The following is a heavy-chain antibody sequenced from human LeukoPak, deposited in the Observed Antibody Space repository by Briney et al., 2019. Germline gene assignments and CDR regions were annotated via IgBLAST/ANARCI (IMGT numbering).Heavy chain of an antibody. CDR1: GYSFISYW. D-gene: IGHD1-26*01. CDR2: IYPGDSDT. CDR3: TRRGTYYRGGDY. Sequence: GESLEIPCQPSGYSFISYWIDWVGRVPGKGLEWMGIIYPGDSDTRYSPSFQGQVTISADKSIFTAYLQWSSLKASDTAMYYCTRRGTYYRGGDYWGQGTLVTVSS. J-gene: IGHJ4*02. V-gene: IGHV5-51*01.